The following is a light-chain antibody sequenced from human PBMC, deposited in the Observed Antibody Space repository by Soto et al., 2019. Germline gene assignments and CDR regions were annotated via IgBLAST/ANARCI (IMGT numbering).Light chain of an antibody. CDR2: EDN. Sequence: QSVLTQPASVSLSPGQSITISCTGISSDVGGYNYVSWYQQHPGKAPKLMIYEDNKRPSGVSNRFSGSKFGNTASLTISGLLAEDEADYYCSSFTSSTTLYVFGTGTKVTVL. J-gene: IGLJ1*01. V-gene: IGLV2-14*01. CDR3: SSFTSSTTLYV. CDR1: SSDVGGYNY.